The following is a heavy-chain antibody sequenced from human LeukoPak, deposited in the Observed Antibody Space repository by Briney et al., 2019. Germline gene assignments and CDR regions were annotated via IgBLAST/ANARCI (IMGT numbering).Heavy chain of an antibody. CDR3: ARSSPGDAFDI. D-gene: IGHD3-10*01. CDR2: IYSGGST. CDR1: GFTFSSYW. J-gene: IGHJ3*02. V-gene: IGHV3-66*01. Sequence: PGGSLRLSCAASGFTFSSYWMSWVRQAPGKGLEWVSVIYSGGSTYYADSVKGRFTISRDNSKNTLYLQMNSLRAEDTAVYYCARSSPGDAFDIWGQGTMVTVSS.